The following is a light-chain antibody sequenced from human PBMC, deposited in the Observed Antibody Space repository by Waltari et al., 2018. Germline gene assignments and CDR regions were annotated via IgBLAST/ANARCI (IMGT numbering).Light chain of an antibody. CDR3: AAWDDSLNGRWV. V-gene: IGLV1-44*01. CDR2: RSD. J-gene: IGLJ3*02. CDR1: ASNIGNNV. Sequence: QSVLTQPPSASGNPGQGVTISCSGGASNIGNNVVNGYRQVPGKAPQLLIYRSDRRPAGVPDRFSGSKSGTSASLAISGLQSEDEADYYCAAWDDSLNGRWVFGGGTKVTVL.